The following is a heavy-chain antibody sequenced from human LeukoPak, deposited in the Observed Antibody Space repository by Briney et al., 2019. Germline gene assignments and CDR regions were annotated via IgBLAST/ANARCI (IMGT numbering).Heavy chain of an antibody. D-gene: IGHD2-21*01. CDR1: GCTFTSYG. J-gene: IGHJ4*02. CDR3: AREGPRILAFDY. Sequence: ASVKVSCKASGCTFTSYGISWVRQAPGQGLEWMGWISAYNGDTNYAQKLQGRVTMTTDTSTSTAYMELRSLRSDDTAVYYCAREGPRILAFDYWGQGTLVTVSS. V-gene: IGHV1-18*01. CDR2: ISAYNGDT.